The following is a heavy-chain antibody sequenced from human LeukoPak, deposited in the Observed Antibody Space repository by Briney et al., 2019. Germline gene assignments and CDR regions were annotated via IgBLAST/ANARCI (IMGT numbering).Heavy chain of an antibody. D-gene: IGHD3-16*02. CDR1: GFTFSNAW. CDR3: TTDAYDYVWGSYRPPTYYFDY. J-gene: IGHJ4*02. V-gene: IGHV3-15*01. CDR2: IKSKTDGGTT. Sequence: PGGSLRLSCAASGFTFSNAWMSWVRQAPGKGLEWVGRIKSKTDGGTTDYAAPVKGRFTISRDDSKNTLYLQMDSLKTEDTAVYYCTTDAYDYVWGSYRPPTYYFDYWGQGTLVTVSS.